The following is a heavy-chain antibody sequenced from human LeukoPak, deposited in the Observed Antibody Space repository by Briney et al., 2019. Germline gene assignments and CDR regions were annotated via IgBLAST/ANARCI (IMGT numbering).Heavy chain of an antibody. CDR2: IHITEST. V-gene: IGHV4-4*07. D-gene: IGHD3-10*01. Sequence: SETLPLTCTVSGGSIINYYWSWVRQSPGKGLEWIGRIHITESTNYSPSLKSRVTLSQDTSKSQISLRLRSVTAADTAVYYCARDHIGLIPDYWGQGILVSVSS. CDR1: GGSIINYY. J-gene: IGHJ4*02. CDR3: ARDHIGLIPDY.